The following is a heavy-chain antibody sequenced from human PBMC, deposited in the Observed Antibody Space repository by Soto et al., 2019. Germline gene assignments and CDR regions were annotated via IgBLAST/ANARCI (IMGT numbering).Heavy chain of an antibody. V-gene: IGHV3-23*01. J-gene: IGHJ4*02. CDR2: ISDSGST. CDR3: ATPIGKEHCRGGGCYSGGDF. CDR1: GFTFSTYA. Sequence: EVQLLESGGGLVQSGGSLRLSCAASGFTFSTYAMTWVRQAPGKGLEWVSGISDSGSTSYADSVKGRFTISRDNSKTTVYLQMNSLRADDTAVYYCATPIGKEHCRGGGCYSGGDFWGQGTLVTVSS. D-gene: IGHD2-15*01.